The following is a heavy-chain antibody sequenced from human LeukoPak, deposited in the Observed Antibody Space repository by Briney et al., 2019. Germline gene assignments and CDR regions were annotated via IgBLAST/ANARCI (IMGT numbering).Heavy chain of an antibody. Sequence: PGGSLRLSCAASGFTFSNYAMGWVRQAPGKGLEWVSTISASGAYTYYTDSVKGRFTISRDHSKNTLYLQMNSLRADDTAVYYCARVGNDFDPWGQGTLVTVSS. J-gene: IGHJ5*02. CDR3: ARVGNDFDP. V-gene: IGHV3-23*01. CDR1: GFTFSNYA. CDR2: ISASGAYT. D-gene: IGHD1-1*01.